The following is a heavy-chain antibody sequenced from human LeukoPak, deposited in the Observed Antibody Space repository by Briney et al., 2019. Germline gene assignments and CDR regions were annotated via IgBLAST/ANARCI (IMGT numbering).Heavy chain of an antibody. CDR2: INPSGGST. CDR1: GGTFSSYA. J-gene: IGHJ1*01. V-gene: IGHV1-46*01. D-gene: IGHD5-18*01. Sequence: GASVKVSCKASGGTFSSYAISWVRQAPGQGLEWMGIINPSGGSTSYGQKFQGRVTMTRDTSTSTVYMELSSLRIEDTAVYFCARGGGYNFGPAAYWGQGTLVTVSS. CDR3: ARGGGYNFGPAAY.